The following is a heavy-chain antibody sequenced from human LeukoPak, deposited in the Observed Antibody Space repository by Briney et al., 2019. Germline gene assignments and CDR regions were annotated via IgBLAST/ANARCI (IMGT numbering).Heavy chain of an antibody. D-gene: IGHD7-27*01. Sequence: SETLSLTCTVSGGSMRGYYWSWIRQPPGERLEWIGHIYITGDVNYSPSLRSRVSISIDSSKNQVSLQLSSVTAADTAVYYFARMTAGGLHWGYLDYWGQGTQVAVSS. CDR3: ARMTAGGLHWGYLDY. V-gene: IGHV4-59*12. CDR2: IYITGDV. CDR1: GGSMRGYY. J-gene: IGHJ4*02.